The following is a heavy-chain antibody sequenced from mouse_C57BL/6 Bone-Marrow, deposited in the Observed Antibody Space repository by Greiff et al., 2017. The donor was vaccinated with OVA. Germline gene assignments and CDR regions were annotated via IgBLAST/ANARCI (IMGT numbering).Heavy chain of an antibody. D-gene: IGHD1-1*01. V-gene: IGHV5-12*01. Sequence: EVMLVESGGGLVQPGGSLKLSCAASGFTFSDYYMYWVRQTPEKRLEWVAYISNGGGSTYYPDTVKGRFTISRDNAKNTLYLQMSLLKSEDTAMYYCARHYYYGTKSFYAMDYWGQGTSVTVSS. CDR2: ISNGGGST. CDR1: GFTFSDYY. CDR3: ARHYYYGTKSFYAMDY. J-gene: IGHJ4*01.